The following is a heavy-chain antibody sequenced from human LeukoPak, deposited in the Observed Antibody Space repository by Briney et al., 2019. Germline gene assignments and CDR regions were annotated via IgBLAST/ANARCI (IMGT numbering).Heavy chain of an antibody. J-gene: IGHJ4*02. V-gene: IGHV3-23*01. Sequence: GGSLRLSCAASGFTFSNYAMTWVRQAPGKGLEWVSAVSAGGGDTYYADSVKGRFTISRDNSKSTLYLQMNSLRAEDTAVYYCAKDFCTGTNCYGDYWGQGTLVTVSS. D-gene: IGHD2-2*01. CDR3: AKDFCTGTNCYGDY. CDR1: GFTFSNYA. CDR2: VSAGGGDT.